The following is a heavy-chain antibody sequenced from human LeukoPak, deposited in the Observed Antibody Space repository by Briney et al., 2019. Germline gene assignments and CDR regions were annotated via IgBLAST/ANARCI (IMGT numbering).Heavy chain of an antibody. Sequence: ASVKVSCKASGYTFTGYYMHWVRQAPGQGLEWMGRINPNSGGTNYAQKFQGRVTMTRDTSISTAYMELSRLRSDGTAVYYCAMLMEWLRFAGWGQGTLVTVSS. CDR2: INPNSGGT. CDR3: AMLMEWLRFAG. D-gene: IGHD5-12*01. V-gene: IGHV1-2*06. J-gene: IGHJ4*02. CDR1: GYTFTGYY.